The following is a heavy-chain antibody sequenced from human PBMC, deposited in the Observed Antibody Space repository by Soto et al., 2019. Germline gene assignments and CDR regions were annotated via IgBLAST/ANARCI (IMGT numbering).Heavy chain of an antibody. CDR2: IRPSDGNT. V-gene: IGHV1-3*01. J-gene: IGHJ4*02. D-gene: IGHD6-19*01. Sequence: VASVEVSCNASGYTFTSYYMHWVRQAPGQRLEWMGRIRPSDGNTKYSQKFPGRVTITRDTSASTAYMELSSLRSEDTAVYYCARGSGDYLPDYWGQGTLVTVSS. CDR1: GYTFTSYY. CDR3: ARGSGDYLPDY.